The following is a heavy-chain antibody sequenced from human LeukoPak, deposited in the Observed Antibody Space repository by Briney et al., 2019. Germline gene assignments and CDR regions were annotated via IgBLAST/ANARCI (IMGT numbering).Heavy chain of an antibody. J-gene: IGHJ4*02. V-gene: IGHV3-30-3*02. CDR3: AKSHYSSSSALFDY. CDR2: ISYDGSNK. D-gene: IGHD6-6*01. Sequence: GGSPRLSCAASGFTFSSYARHWVRQAPGKGLEWVTVISYDGSNKYYADSVKGRFTISRDNSKNTLYLQMNSLRSEDTAVYYCAKSHYSSSSALFDYWGQGNLVTVSS. CDR1: GFTFSSYA.